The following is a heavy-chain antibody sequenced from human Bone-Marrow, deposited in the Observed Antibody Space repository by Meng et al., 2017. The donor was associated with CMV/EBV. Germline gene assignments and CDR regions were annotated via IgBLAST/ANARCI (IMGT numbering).Heavy chain of an antibody. CDR2: INPSGGST. V-gene: IGHV1-46*01. D-gene: IGHD2-2*01. CDR1: GYTFTSYY. Sequence: ASVKVSCKASGYTFTSYYMHWVRQAPGQGLEWMGIINPSGGSTSYAQKFQGRVTMTRDTSISTAYMELSRLRSDDTAVYYCARVGKKPAAVEKGHFDYWGQGTLVTVSS. CDR3: ARVGKKPAAVEKGHFDY. J-gene: IGHJ4*02.